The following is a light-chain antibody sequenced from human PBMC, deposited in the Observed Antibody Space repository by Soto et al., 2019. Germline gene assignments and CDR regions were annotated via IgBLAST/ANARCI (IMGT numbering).Light chain of an antibody. CDR2: EVS. CDR3: SSYADNLV. Sequence: QSVLTQSPSASGSPGQSVTISCTGNSRDLGGYNFVSWYQQHPGKAPKLMIYEVSKRLSGVPDRFSGAKSGNTASLTVAGLEADDEAYYYCSSYADNLVFGGGTKLTVL. J-gene: IGLJ3*02. V-gene: IGLV2-8*01. CDR1: SRDLGGYNF.